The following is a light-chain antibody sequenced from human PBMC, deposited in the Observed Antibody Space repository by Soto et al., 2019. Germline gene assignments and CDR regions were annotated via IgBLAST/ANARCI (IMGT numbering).Light chain of an antibody. CDR1: QTVNSDY. V-gene: IGKV3-20*01. CDR3: QQYDQSPRT. CDR2: GAS. J-gene: IGKJ1*01. Sequence: EIVLTQSPGTLSLSPGERATLSCRARQTVNSDYLAWYQQKPGQSPRVLLYGASNRATGIPDRFSGSGSGTDFTLTISRLEPEDFAVYYCQQYDQSPRTFGQGTKVEVK.